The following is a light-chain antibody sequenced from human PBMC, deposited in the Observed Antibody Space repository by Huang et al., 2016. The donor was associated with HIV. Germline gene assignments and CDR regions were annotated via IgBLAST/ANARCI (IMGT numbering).Light chain of an antibody. CDR3: LQYNDWPRS. Sequence: EILLTQSPATLSVSPGDRATLSCGASHSVTSNLAWYQQRPGQAPRLLIYGASTRATGIPDRFSGGGSGTEFTLIISSLQSEDFAVYYCLQYNDWPRSFGGGTKVVIK. CDR2: GAS. J-gene: IGKJ4*01. CDR1: HSVTSN. V-gene: IGKV3-15*01.